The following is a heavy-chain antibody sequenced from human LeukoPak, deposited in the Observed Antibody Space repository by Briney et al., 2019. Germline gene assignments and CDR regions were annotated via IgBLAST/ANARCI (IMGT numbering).Heavy chain of an antibody. D-gene: IGHD1-1*01. CDR3: ARKTGTTGEAFDY. CDR2: IYSGGST. Sequence: GGSLRLSCAASGFTVSSNYMSWVRQAPGKGLEWVSVIYSGGSTYYADSVKGRFTISRDNAENSLYLQMNSLRAEDTAVYYCARKTGTTGEAFDYWGQGTQVTVSS. CDR1: GFTVSSNY. J-gene: IGHJ4*02. V-gene: IGHV3-53*01.